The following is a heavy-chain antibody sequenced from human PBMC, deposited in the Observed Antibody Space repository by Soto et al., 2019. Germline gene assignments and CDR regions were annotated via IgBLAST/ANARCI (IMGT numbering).Heavy chain of an antibody. CDR2: IYYSGST. CDR3: ARHIIRTSGYDWLWINWFDP. Sequence: SETLSLTCTVSGGSISSSSYYWGWIRQPPGKGLEWIGSIYYSGSTYYNPSLKSRVTISVDTSKNQFSLKLSSVTAADTAVYYCARHIIRTSGYDWLWINWFDPWGQGTLVTVSS. CDR1: GGSISSSSYY. J-gene: IGHJ5*02. V-gene: IGHV4-39*01. D-gene: IGHD5-12*01.